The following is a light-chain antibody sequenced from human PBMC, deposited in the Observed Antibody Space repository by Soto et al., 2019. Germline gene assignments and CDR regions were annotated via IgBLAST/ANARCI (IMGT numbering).Light chain of an antibody. V-gene: IGKV1-5*01. Sequence: DIQMTQSPSSVSASVGDRVTITCRASQSIDNWLAWYQQKPGKAPKLLIYDASYLESGVPLRFSGSGSGTEFTLSISSLQPDDFATYYCRQYNSYYPTFGQGTKVDIK. CDR2: DAS. CDR3: RQYNSYYPT. J-gene: IGKJ1*01. CDR1: QSIDNW.